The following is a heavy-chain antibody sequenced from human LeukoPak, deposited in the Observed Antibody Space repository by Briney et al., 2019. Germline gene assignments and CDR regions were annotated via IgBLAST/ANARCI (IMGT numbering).Heavy chain of an antibody. V-gene: IGHV1-2*04. J-gene: IGHJ4*02. Sequence: GASVKVSCKASGYTFTGYYMHWVRQAPGQGLEWMGWINPNSGGTNYAQKFQGWVTMTRDTSISTAYMELSRLRSDDTAVYYPDDSSAPDFDYWGQGTLVTVSS. D-gene: IGHD6-19*01. CDR3: DDSSAPDFDY. CDR2: INPNSGGT. CDR1: GYTFTGYY.